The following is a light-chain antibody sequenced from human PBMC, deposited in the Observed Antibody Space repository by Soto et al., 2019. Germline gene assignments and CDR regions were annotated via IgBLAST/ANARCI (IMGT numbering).Light chain of an antibody. Sequence: QSVLTQPASVSGSPGRSITISCTGTSSDVGGYDYVSWYQLHPGKAPKLMVFEVSNRPSGVSYRFSGSKSGNTASLTISGLQAEDEADYFCSSYSISTAYLFGTGTKVTV. V-gene: IGLV2-14*01. CDR1: SSDVGGYDY. J-gene: IGLJ1*01. CDR2: EVS. CDR3: SSYSISTAYL.